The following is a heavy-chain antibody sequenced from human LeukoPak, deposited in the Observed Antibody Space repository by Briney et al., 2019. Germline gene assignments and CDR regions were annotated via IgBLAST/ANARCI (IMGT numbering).Heavy chain of an antibody. CDR2: INSDGTNT. CDR3: ARDSSGYYGYFQH. D-gene: IGHD3-22*01. J-gene: IGHJ1*01. Sequence: GGSLRLSCAASGFTFSNYWMHWVRQAPGKGLVWVSRINSDGTNTKYADSVKGRFTISRDNARNTLYLQMNSLRAEDTAVCYCARDSSGYYGYFQHWGQGTLVTVSS. V-gene: IGHV3-74*01. CDR1: GFTFSNYW.